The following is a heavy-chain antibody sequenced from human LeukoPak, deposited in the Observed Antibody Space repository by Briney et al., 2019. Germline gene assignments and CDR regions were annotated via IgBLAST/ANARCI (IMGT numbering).Heavy chain of an antibody. CDR3: ASKAAAGTLSFDY. CDR2: ISSSSSYI. J-gene: IGHJ4*02. Sequence: GGSLRLSCAASGFTFSSYSMNWVRQAPGKGLEWVSSISSSSSYIYYADSVKVRFTISRDNAKNSLYLQMNSLSAEDTAVYYCASKAAAGTLSFDYWGQGTLVTVSS. V-gene: IGHV3-21*01. D-gene: IGHD6-13*01. CDR1: GFTFSSYS.